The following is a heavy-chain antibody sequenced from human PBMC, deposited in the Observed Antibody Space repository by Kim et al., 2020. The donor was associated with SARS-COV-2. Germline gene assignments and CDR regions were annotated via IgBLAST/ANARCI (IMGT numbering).Heavy chain of an antibody. CDR3: ARDMSIAAAGKLGEDYYYSVDV. CDR2: ISSNGGST. CDR1: GFTFSSYA. D-gene: IGHD6-13*01. Sequence: GGSLRLSCAASGFTFSSYAMHWVRQAPGKGLEYVSAISSNGGSTYYANSVKGRFTISRDNSKNTLYLQMGSLRAEDMAVYYCARDMSIAAAGKLGEDYYYSVDVWGQGTTVTVSS. V-gene: IGHV3-64*01. J-gene: IGHJ6*02.